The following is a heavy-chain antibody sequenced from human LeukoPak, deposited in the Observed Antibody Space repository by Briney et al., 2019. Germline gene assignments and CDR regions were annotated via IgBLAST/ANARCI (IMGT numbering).Heavy chain of an antibody. J-gene: IGHJ4*02. CDR2: IRYDGSNK. CDR3: AKDGEYSSSSSFGY. V-gene: IGHV3-30*02. D-gene: IGHD6-6*01. CDR1: GFTFSSYG. Sequence: GGSLRLSCAASGFTFSSYGMHWVRQAPGKGLEWVAFIRYDGSNKYYADSVKGRFTISRDNSKNTLYLQMNSLRAEDTAVYYCAKDGEYSSSSSFGYWGQGTLVTVSS.